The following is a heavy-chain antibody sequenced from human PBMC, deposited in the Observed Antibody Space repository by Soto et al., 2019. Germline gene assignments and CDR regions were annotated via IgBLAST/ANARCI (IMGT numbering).Heavy chain of an antibody. J-gene: IGHJ4*02. CDR3: VKVLIYGSMWTLGFFDH. D-gene: IGHD3-16*01. CDR1: GFIFSSHA. CDR2: VSGNGGSI. Sequence: EVQLLESGGGLVHPGGSLRLSCVASGFIFSSHAVSWVRQAPGKGLEWVAAVSGNGGSISYSDSVKGRFTIYRDNSRKTVILQMDSLRGEDTATYYCVKVLIYGSMWTLGFFDHWGQGVLVSVSS. V-gene: IGHV3-23*01.